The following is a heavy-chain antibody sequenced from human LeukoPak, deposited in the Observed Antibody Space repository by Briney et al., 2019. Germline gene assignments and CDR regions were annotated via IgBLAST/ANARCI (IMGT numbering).Heavy chain of an antibody. J-gene: IGHJ4*02. CDR3: TRDAPAGGKLDS. CDR1: GFTVSNKF. D-gene: IGHD4-23*01. Sequence: GGSLRLSCAASGFTVSNKFMNWVRQAPGKGLEWVSVIFDVGNTYYADSVKDRFTISRDNSKNTLYLQMNSLRVEDTAVYYCTRDAPAGGKLDSWGQGTLVTVSS. V-gene: IGHV3-66*01. CDR2: IFDVGNT.